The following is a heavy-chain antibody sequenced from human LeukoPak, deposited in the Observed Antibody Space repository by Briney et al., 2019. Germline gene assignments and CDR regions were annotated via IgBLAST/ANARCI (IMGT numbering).Heavy chain of an antibody. Sequence: ASVKVSCKASGYTFTSYAMHWVRQAPGQRLEWMGWINAGNGNTKYSQKFQGRVTITRDTSASTAYMELSSLRSEDTAVYYCARDRSRYFDWPHFDYWGQGTLVTVSS. CDR1: GYTFTSYA. CDR2: INAGNGNT. D-gene: IGHD3-9*01. J-gene: IGHJ4*02. V-gene: IGHV1-3*01. CDR3: ARDRSRYFDWPHFDY.